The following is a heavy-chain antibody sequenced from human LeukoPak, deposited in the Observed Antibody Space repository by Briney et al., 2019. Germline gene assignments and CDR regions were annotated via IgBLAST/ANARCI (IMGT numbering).Heavy chain of an antibody. CDR1: GGSISSYY. Sequence: SETLSLTCTVSGGSISSYYWSWIRQPPGKGLEWIGYIYYSGSTNYNPSLKSRVTISVDKSKNQFSLKLSSVTAADTAVYYCARAEYYCGSGSYKHWGQGTLVTVSS. CDR3: ARAEYYCGSGSYKH. V-gene: IGHV4-59*01. J-gene: IGHJ1*01. CDR2: IYYSGST. D-gene: IGHD3-10*01.